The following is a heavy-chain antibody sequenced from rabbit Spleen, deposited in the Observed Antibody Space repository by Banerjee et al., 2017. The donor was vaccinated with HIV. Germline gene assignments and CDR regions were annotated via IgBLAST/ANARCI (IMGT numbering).Heavy chain of an antibody. CDR2: IYTGGGST. V-gene: IGHV1S45*01. D-gene: IGHD2-1*01. CDR1: GFSFSSGYW. J-gene: IGHJ4*01. Sequence: EQLVESGGNLVKPEGSLTLTCTASGFSFSSGYWICWVRQAPGKGLEWIGCIYTGGGSTYYASWAKGRFTISKTSSTTVTLQMTSLTAADTATYFCARGSATMTMVITGFYLNLWGQGTLVTVS. CDR3: ARGSATMTMVITGFYLNL.